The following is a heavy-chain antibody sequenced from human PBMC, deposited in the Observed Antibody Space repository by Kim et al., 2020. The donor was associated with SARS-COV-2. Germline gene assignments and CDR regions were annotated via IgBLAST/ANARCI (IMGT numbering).Heavy chain of an antibody. CDR1: GFTLSDHY. D-gene: IGHD1-20*01. J-gene: IGHJ3*01. Sequence: GGSLRLSCAASGFTLSDHYMDWVRQAPGKGLEWVGHIRKKTNSYTVEYAASVKGRFTISRDDSKNSLDLQMNSLKIEDTAVYYCTRVRITGLRGGFDVWGQGTLVSVSS. CDR2: IRKKTNSYTV. CDR3: TRVRITGLRGGFDV. V-gene: IGHV3-72*01.